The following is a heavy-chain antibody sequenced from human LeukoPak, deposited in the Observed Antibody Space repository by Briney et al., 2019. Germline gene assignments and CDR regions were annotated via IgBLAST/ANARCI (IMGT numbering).Heavy chain of an antibody. J-gene: IGHJ6*04. CDR1: GFTFSSYV. CDR3: AKTYNILYGMDV. CDR2: ISGSGGST. V-gene: IGHV3-23*01. Sequence: GGSLRLSCAASGFTFSSYVMSGVRQAPGKGLEWVSAISGSGGSTYYADSVKGRFTISRDNSKNTLYLQMNSLRAEDTAVYYCAKTYNILYGMDVWGKGTTVTVSS. D-gene: IGHD3-9*01.